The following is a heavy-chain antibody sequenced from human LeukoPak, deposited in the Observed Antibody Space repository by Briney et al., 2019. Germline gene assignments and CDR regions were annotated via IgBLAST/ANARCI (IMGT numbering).Heavy chain of an antibody. Sequence: ASVKVSCKASGYTFTGYYMHWVRQAPGQGLEWMGRINPNSGGTNYAQKFQGRVTMTRDTSISTAYMELSRLRSDDTAVYCCARAIKDTAMATDYWGQGTLVTVSS. CDR3: ARAIKDTAMATDY. D-gene: IGHD5-18*01. CDR2: INPNSGGT. V-gene: IGHV1-2*06. J-gene: IGHJ4*02. CDR1: GYTFTGYY.